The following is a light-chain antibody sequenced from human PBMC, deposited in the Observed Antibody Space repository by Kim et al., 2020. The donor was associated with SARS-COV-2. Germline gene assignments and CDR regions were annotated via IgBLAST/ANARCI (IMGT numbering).Light chain of an antibody. V-gene: IGLV2-11*03. J-gene: IGLJ1*01. CDR2: EGN. CDR1: SSDVGGYNL. Sequence: GQSVTISCTGTSSDVGGYNLVSWYQQHPGKAPKLIIYEGNERPSGVPNRFSGSKSGNTAFLTISGLQAEDEADYYCYSYAGSGKYVFGTGTKLTVL. CDR3: YSYAGSGKYV.